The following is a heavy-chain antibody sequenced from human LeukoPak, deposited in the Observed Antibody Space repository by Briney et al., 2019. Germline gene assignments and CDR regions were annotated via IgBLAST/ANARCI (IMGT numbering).Heavy chain of an antibody. Sequence: GGSLRLSCAASGFTFSSYAMHWVRQAPGKGLEWVAVISYDGSNKYYADSVKGRFTISRDNSKNTLYLQMNSLRAEDTAVYYCARDNQHLFITMIVVGGGTYFDLWGRGTLVTVSS. J-gene: IGHJ2*01. V-gene: IGHV3-30-3*01. CDR1: GFTFSSYA. D-gene: IGHD3-22*01. CDR3: ARDNQHLFITMIVVGGGTYFDL. CDR2: ISYDGSNK.